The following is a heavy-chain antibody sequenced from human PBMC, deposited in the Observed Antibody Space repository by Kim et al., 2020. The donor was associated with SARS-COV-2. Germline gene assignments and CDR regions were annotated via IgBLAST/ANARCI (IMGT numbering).Heavy chain of an antibody. CDR3: ARAGYGGNARARGSFDI. J-gene: IGHJ3*02. D-gene: IGHD5-18*01. CDR1: GGSINSGGYS. CDR2: IFYSGNT. V-gene: IGHV4-30-2*01. Sequence: SETLSLTCAVSGGSINSGGYSWNWIRQPPGKALEWIGYIFYSGNTYSNPSLKSRVTMSVDRSKSQFPLKLTSVTAADTAVYYCARAGYGGNARARGSFDIWGQGTKVTVSS.